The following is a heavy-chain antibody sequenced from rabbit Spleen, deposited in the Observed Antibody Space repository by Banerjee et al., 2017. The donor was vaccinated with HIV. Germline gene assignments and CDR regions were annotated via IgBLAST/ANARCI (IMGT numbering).Heavy chain of an antibody. J-gene: IGHJ4*01. CDR2: IAGSSSAFT. CDR3: ATADNNVYGDFNL. V-gene: IGHV1S45*01. Sequence: QEQLVESGGGLVKPEGSLKLSCTASGFSFSSSDYICWVRQAPGKGLEWISCIAGSSSAFTYSATWATGRFTISKTSSTTVTLQMTSLTVADTATYFCATADNNVYGDFNLWGQGTLVTVS. D-gene: IGHD3-1*01. CDR1: GFSFSSSDY.